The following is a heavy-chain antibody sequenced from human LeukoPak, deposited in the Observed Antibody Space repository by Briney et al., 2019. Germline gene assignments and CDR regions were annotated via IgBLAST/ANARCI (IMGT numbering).Heavy chain of an antibody. CDR3: ARGRDGYLDY. CDR1: AGSISSFY. V-gene: IGHV4-59*01. J-gene: IGHJ4*02. D-gene: IGHD5-24*01. CDR2: MYHGGSP. Sequence: SETLSLTCTVSAGSISSFYWSWIRQSPEKGLEWIGYMYHGGSPKYNPSLKSRVTISVDTSKNQFSLKLSSVTAADTAVYYCARGRDGYLDYWGQGTLVTVSS.